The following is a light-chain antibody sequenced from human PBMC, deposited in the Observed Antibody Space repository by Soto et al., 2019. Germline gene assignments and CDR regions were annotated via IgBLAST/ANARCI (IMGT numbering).Light chain of an antibody. CDR2: DVS. CDR3: QQYESYSGT. J-gene: IGKJ1*01. Sequence: DIQMTQYPSALSASVGDRVTITCRASQSVSGWLAWYQQKPGKAPKLLIYDVSSLERGVPSRFSGSGSGTEFTLTISGLHPDDFATYYCQQYESYSGTFGPGTRVDLK. V-gene: IGKV1-5*01. CDR1: QSVSGW.